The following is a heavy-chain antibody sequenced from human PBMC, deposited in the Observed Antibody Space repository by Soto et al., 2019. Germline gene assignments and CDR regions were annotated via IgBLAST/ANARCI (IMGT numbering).Heavy chain of an antibody. CDR2: IYHSGSS. CDR1: GVSIRSSNW. D-gene: IGHD6-19*01. CDR3: AKVHIGPGIAVASFDY. V-gene: IGHV4-4*02. J-gene: IGHJ4*02. Sequence: SETLSLTCAVSGVSIRSSNWWNWVRQPPGKGLEWIGQIYHSGSSNYNPSLRGRGTISLDRSKNQFSLEMTSVTAADTAIYYCAKVHIGPGIAVASFDYWGQGILVTVSS.